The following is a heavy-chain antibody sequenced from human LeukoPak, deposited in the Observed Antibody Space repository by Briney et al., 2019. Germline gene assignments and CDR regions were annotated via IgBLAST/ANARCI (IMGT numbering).Heavy chain of an antibody. J-gene: IGHJ5*02. D-gene: IGHD2-15*01. Sequence: GASVKVSCKASGYTFTGYYMHWVRQAPGQGLEWMGWINPNSGGTNYAQKFQGRVTMTRDTSISTAYMELRRLRFDDTAVYYFSRDDCSGGSCYSDGWFDPWGQGTLVTVSS. V-gene: IGHV1-2*02. CDR2: INPNSGGT. CDR3: SRDDCSGGSCYSDGWFDP. CDR1: GYTFTGYY.